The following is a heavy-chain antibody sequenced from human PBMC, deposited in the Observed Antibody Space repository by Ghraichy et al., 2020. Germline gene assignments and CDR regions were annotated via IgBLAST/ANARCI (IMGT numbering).Heavy chain of an antibody. Sequence: SETLSLTCSVSGGSISDGDYWWTWIRQPAGKGLEWIGRIQTSGVTVYTPSLKSRITISLHTSKNQFSLNLNSVTAADTAVYYCVRDRSSGGWSSLGSWGQGTLVTVSS. CDR1: GGSISDGDYW. CDR3: VRDRSSGGWSSLGS. D-gene: IGHD6-19*01. V-gene: IGHV4-61*02. J-gene: IGHJ5*02. CDR2: IQTSGVT.